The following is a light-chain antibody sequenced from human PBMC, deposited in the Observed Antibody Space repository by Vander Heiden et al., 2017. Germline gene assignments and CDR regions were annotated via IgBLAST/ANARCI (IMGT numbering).Light chain of an antibody. CDR1: ALPKQY. CDR3: QSADSSGTYEV. V-gene: IGLV3-25*03. Sequence: SYALTQPPSVSVSPGQTARITCSGDALPKQYAVLYQHTPGQARGLVRYKESERPSGIPERFSGASSGTTVPLTISGVQAEDEADYYCQSADSSGTYEVFGGGTKLTVL. CDR2: KES. J-gene: IGLJ2*01.